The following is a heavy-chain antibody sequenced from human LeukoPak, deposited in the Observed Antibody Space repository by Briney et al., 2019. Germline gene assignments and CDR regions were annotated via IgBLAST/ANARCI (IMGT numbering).Heavy chain of an antibody. CDR3: ARHRGGGGYHYMDV. CDR2: ILHSGYT. D-gene: IGHD2-21*01. J-gene: IGHJ6*03. Sequence: SETLSLTCTVSGGSLGRSNNYWGWIRQTPGKGLEWLGTILHSGYTCSNPSLKSRVTMSVDSSKNQFSLSLSSVTAADTAVYFCARHRGGGGYHYMDVWGKGTTVIVSS. V-gene: IGHV4-39*01. CDR1: GGSLGRSNNY.